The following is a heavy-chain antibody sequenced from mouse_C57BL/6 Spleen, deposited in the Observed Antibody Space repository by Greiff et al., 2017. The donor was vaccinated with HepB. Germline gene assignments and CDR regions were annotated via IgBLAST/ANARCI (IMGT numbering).Heavy chain of an antibody. J-gene: IGHJ4*01. CDR3: ANYDGYYAMDY. D-gene: IGHD2-3*01. Sequence: EVKLVESGGGLVKPGGSLKLSCAASGFTFSDYGMHWVRQAPEKGLEWVAYISSGSSTIYYADTVKGRCTISRDNAKKTLFLQMTSLRSEDTAVYYCANYDGYYAMDYWGQGTSVTVSS. CDR1: GFTFSDYG. V-gene: IGHV5-17*01. CDR2: ISSGSSTI.